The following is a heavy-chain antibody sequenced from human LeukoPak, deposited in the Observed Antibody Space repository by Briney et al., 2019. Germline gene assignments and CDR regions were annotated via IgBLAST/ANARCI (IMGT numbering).Heavy chain of an antibody. J-gene: IGHJ6*03. D-gene: IGHD6-19*01. V-gene: IGHV1-46*01. CDR3: ARGYSSGWYRDYYYYMDV. Sequence: ASVKVSCKASGYTFTSYYMHWVRQAPGQGLEWMGIINPSGGSTSYAQKFQGRVTMTRDTSTSTVYMELSSLRSEDTAVYYCARGYSSGWYRDYYYYMDVWGKGTTVTISS. CDR2: INPSGGST. CDR1: GYTFTSYY.